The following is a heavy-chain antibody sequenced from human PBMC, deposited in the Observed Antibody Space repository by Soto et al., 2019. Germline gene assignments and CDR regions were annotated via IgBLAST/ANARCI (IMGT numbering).Heavy chain of an antibody. D-gene: IGHD2-15*01. V-gene: IGHV1-46*04. CDR2: INPTDGST. CDR1: GYTFTNYY. CDR3: VREYCSGGSCSPDP. J-gene: IGHJ5*02. Sequence: ASVKVSCKASGYTFTNYYMHWVRQAPGQGLEWMGIINPTDGSTLYAQKLQGRVIVTRDTSTSTVYMDLSSLRSEDMAVYYCVREYCSGGSCSPDPWGQGTLVTVSS.